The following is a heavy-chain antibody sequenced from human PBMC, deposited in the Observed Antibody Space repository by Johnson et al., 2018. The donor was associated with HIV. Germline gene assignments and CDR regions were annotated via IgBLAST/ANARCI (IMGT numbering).Heavy chain of an antibody. CDR1: GFTVSSNY. Sequence: VQLVESGGGLVQPGGSLRLSCAASGFTVSSNYMSWVRQAPGKGLEWVSVIYSGGTTYYADSVKVRFTISSDNAKNSLYLQMNSLRVEDTALYYCARDPNYNSVDAFDIWGQGTMVTVSS. J-gene: IGHJ3*02. V-gene: IGHV3-66*01. D-gene: IGHD5-24*01. CDR2: IYSGGTT. CDR3: ARDPNYNSVDAFDI.